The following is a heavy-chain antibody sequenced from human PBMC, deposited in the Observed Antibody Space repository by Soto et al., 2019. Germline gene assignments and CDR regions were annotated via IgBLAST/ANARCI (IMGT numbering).Heavy chain of an antibody. CDR1: GFTFSSYG. CDR2: ISYDGSNK. CDR3: AKDVVVGATTGLGDYYYYYGMDV. D-gene: IGHD1-26*01. Sequence: QVQLVESGGGVVQPGRSLRLSCAASGFTFSSYGMHWVRQAPGKGLEWVAVISYDGSNKYYADSVKGRFTISRDNSKNTLYRQMNSLTAEDTAVYYCAKDVVVGATTGLGDYYYYYGMDVWGQGTTVTVSS. V-gene: IGHV3-30*18. J-gene: IGHJ6*02.